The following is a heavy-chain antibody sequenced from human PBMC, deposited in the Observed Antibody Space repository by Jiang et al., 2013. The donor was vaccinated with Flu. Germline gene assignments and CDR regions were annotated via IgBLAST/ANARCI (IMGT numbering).Heavy chain of an antibody. D-gene: IGHD1-26*01. V-gene: IGHV5-51*01. Sequence: MPGKGLEWMGIIYPGDSDTRYSPSFQGQVTISADKSISTAYLQWSSLKASDTAMYYCARHAGGGSYYHGGDYYYGMDVWGQGTTVTVSS. J-gene: IGHJ6*02. CDR3: ARHAGGGSYYHGGDYYYGMDV. CDR2: IYPGDSDT.